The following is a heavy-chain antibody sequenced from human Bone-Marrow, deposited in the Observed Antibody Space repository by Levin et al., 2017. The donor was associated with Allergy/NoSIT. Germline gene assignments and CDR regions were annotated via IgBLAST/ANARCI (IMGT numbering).Heavy chain of an antibody. Sequence: GESLKISCKASGYTFTGYYMHWVRQAPGQGLEWMGRINPNSGGTNYAQKFQGRVTMTRDTSISTAYMELSRRRSDDTAVYYCARCDDGKKGCPDYWGQGTLVTVSS. CDR1: GYTFTGYY. CDR2: INPNSGGT. D-gene: IGHD2-15*01. J-gene: IGHJ4*02. V-gene: IGHV1-2*06. CDR3: ARCDDGKKGCPDY.